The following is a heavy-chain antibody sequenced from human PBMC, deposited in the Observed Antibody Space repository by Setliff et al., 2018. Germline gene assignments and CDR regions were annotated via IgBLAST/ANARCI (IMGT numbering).Heavy chain of an antibody. J-gene: IGHJ6*02. CDR1: GGSVSSTSHY. CDR3: VRDRTAYSYGLDV. V-gene: IGHV4-39*06. CDR2: VYYSGYT. D-gene: IGHD5-18*01. Sequence: SETLSLTCNVSGGSVSSTSHYWGWIRQPPGKGMEWIGSVYYSGYTYYTPSLQSRVTISVDMSKNQFALNLTSVTAADTAVYYCVRDRTAYSYGLDVWGQGTTVTVSS.